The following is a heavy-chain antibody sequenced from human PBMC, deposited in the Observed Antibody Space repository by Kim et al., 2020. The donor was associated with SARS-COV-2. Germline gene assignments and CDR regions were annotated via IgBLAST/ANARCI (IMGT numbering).Heavy chain of an antibody. CDR3: ARDRSIHYSYGYGDDYYYYYGMDV. D-gene: IGHD5-18*01. J-gene: IGHJ6*02. CDR1: GFTFSSYG. V-gene: IGHV3-33*01. CDR2: IWYDGSNK. Sequence: GGSLRLSCAASGFTFSSYGMHWVRQAPGKGLEWVAVIWYDGSNKYYADSVKGRFTISRDNSKNTLYLQMNSLRAEDTAVYYCARDRSIHYSYGYGDDYYYYYGMDVWGQGTTVTVSS.